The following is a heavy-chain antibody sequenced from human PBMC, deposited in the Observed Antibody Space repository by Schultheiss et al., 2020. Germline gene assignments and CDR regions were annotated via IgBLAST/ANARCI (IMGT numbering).Heavy chain of an antibody. CDR1: GFSLNTSGMC. D-gene: IGHD1-1*01. V-gene: IGHV2-70*11. CDR2: IDWDEDK. Sequence: SGPTLVKPTQTLTLTCTFSGFSLNTSGMCVSWIRQPPGKALEWLARIDWDEDKYYRTSLKTRLTISKDTSKNQVVLTMTNMDPVDTATYYCAASLPGERYYYYYYMDVWGKGTTVTVSS. J-gene: IGHJ6*03. CDR3: AASLPGERYYYYYYMDV.